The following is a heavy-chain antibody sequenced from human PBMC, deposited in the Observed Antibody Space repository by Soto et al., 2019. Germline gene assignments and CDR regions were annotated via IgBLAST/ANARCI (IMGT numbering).Heavy chain of an antibody. Sequence: QVQLVQSGAEVKKPGPSVKVSCKDSGYTFTTYDINWVRQATGQGLEWMGWMNPNSGNTGYAQKFRGRVTMTRNTSISTGYIELSGLRSEDTVVYFCARDASGWYDLDYWRKGSLVTVSS. J-gene: IGHJ4*02. CDR1: GYTFTTYD. CDR2: MNPNSGNT. D-gene: IGHD6-19*01. CDR3: ARDASGWYDLDY. V-gene: IGHV1-8*01.